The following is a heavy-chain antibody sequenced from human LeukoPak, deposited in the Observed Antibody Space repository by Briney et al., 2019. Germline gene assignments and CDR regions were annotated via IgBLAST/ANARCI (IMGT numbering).Heavy chain of an antibody. Sequence: GESLKISCKASGYSFSSFWIAWVRQMPGKGLGWIGIIYSGDSVTRYSPSFQGQVTISADKSITTAYLQWSSLKASDTAIYYCARHGYYDFWSGQNWFDPWGQGTLVTVSS. CDR1: GYSFSSFW. CDR2: IYSGDSVT. J-gene: IGHJ5*02. CDR3: ARHGYYDFWSGQNWFDP. D-gene: IGHD3-3*01. V-gene: IGHV5-51*01.